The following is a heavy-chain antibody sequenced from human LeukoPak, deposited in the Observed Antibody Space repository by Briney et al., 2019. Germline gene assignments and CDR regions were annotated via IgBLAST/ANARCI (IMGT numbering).Heavy chain of an antibody. V-gene: IGHV1-18*01. CDR2: ISTYNGNT. CDR1: GYTFTNYG. D-gene: IGHD1-26*01. CDR3: ARGRYSGSYYGGAFDI. J-gene: IGHJ3*02. Sequence: ASVKVSCKASGYTFTNYGINWVRQAPGQGLEWMGWISTYNGNTNYAQKLQGRVTMTTDASTNTAYMELRSLRSEDTAVYYCARGRYSGSYYGGAFDIWGQGTMVTVSS.